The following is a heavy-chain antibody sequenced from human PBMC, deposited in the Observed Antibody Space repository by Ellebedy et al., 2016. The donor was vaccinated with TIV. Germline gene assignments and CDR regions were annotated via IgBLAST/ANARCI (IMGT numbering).Heavy chain of an antibody. J-gene: IGHJ4*02. CDR1: GGSINAYY. CDR3: ARGIAAAGTFGYFDY. Sequence: MPSETLSLTCTVSGGSINAYYWSWIRQPAGKGLEWIGRIYSSGSTNYNPSLKSRVTMSVDTSKNQFSLNLTSVIAADTAVYYCARGIAAAGTFGYFDYWGQGTLVTVSS. D-gene: IGHD6-13*01. V-gene: IGHV4-4*07. CDR2: IYSSGST.